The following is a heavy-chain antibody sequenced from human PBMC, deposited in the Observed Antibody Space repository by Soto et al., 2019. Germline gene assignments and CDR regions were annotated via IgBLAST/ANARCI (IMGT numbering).Heavy chain of an antibody. CDR1: GFTVSNNY. D-gene: IGHD3-16*01. CDR3: GAHRGGGGS. CDR2: IYSGGYT. V-gene: IGHV3-53*01. J-gene: IGHJ5*02. Sequence: EVQLVESGGGLIQPGGSLRLSCAVSGFTVSNNYMSWVRQAPGKGLEGVSVIYSGGYTAYGDSVKGRFTISRDNSKNTLVFQMKRRGRAAAAVFSWGAHRGGGGSWGQGTLVTFSS.